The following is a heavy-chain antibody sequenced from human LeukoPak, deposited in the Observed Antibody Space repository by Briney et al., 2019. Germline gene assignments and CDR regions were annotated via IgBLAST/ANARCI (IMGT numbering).Heavy chain of an antibody. CDR1: GYTLATHD. D-gene: IGHD1-26*01. Sequence: ASVKVSCKASGYTLATHDINWVRQATGQGLEWMGWMNPNNGNTGSGQKFQGRLTMTRDTSINTAYMELSSLRSEDTAVYYCARANSENNFDYWGQGTLVTVSS. CDR3: ARANSENNFDY. J-gene: IGHJ4*02. CDR2: MNPNNGNT. V-gene: IGHV1-8*01.